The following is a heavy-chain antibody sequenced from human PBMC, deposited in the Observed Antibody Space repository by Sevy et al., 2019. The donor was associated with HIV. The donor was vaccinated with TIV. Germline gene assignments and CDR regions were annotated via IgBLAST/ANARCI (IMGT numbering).Heavy chain of an antibody. CDR3: ARSKGPIPGVITYYYGMVV. CDR1: GFTFSSYA. Sequence: GGSLRLSCAASGFTFSSYAIYWVRQAPGKGLEWVSTISGSGGVTYYAASVKGRFTISRDNSKNTLYLQMNSLRAEDTAIYYCARSKGPIPGVITYYYGMVVWGQGTTVTVSS. J-gene: IGHJ6*02. D-gene: IGHD2-21*01. V-gene: IGHV3-23*01. CDR2: ISGSGGVT.